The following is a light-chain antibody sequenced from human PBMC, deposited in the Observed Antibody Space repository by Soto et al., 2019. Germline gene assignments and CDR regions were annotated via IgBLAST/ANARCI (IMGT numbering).Light chain of an antibody. J-gene: IGLJ1*01. Sequence: QSVLAQPASVSGYPGQSVTISCTGPRSDIGDSNFISWYQHSPGKAPRLLIYEVNNRPSGVSKRFSGSKAGNTASLTISGLLDDDEADYFCASFRSGTILVLGSGTRV. CDR1: RSDIGDSNF. CDR2: EVN. CDR3: ASFRSGTILV. V-gene: IGLV2-14*01.